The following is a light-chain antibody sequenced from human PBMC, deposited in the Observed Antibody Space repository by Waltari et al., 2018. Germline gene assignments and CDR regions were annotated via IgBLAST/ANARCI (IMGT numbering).Light chain of an antibody. V-gene: IGLV3-19*01. CDR1: HLRSYY. J-gene: IGLJ2*01. Sequence: SSELTQDPAVSVALGQTVRITCQGDHLRSYYVSWYQQKPGQAPILVIYDKDNRPSGIPERFSGASSGNIASLTITGAQAEDEADYYCNSRDTRGNHFVVFGGGTKLTVL. CDR3: NSRDTRGNHFVV. CDR2: DKD.